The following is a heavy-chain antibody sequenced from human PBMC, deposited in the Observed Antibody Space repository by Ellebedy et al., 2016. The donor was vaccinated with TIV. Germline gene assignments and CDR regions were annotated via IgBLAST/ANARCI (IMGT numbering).Heavy chain of an antibody. CDR2: ITESGGNT. D-gene: IGHD4-23*01. CDR1: GFTLIDAW. V-gene: IGHV3-23*01. Sequence: PGGSLRLSCTAPGFTLIDAWMSWVRQAPGKGLEWVSSITESGGNTYYADSVKGRFTISRDNSKDTLYLQMNSLRAEDTAIYYCARDPVGVGPAFDVWGQGTMVTVSS. CDR3: ARDPVGVGPAFDV. J-gene: IGHJ3*01.